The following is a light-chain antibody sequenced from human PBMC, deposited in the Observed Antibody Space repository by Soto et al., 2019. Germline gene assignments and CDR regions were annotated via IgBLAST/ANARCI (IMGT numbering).Light chain of an antibody. CDR3: QQIYSTPFT. Sequence: DIQMTQSPSSLSASVGDRVTITCRASQSISSYLNWYQQKPGKAPKLLIYAASSLQSGVPSRFSGSGSGTDFTLNISSLQPEDFATYYCQQIYSTPFTFGPGNKVDIK. J-gene: IGKJ3*01. V-gene: IGKV1-39*01. CDR1: QSISSY. CDR2: AAS.